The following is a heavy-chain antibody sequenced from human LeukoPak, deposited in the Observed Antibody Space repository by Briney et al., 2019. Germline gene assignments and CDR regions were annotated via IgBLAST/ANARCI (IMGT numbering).Heavy chain of an antibody. D-gene: IGHD6-19*01. CDR3: ARSPSPYSSGWYFDY. J-gene: IGHJ4*02. V-gene: IGHV6-1*01. CDR1: GDSVSINSAA. CDR2: TYQRSKWYN. Sequence: SQTLSLTCAISGDSVSINSAAWNWIRQSPSRGLEWLGRTYQRSKWYNNYAVSVKSRITINPDISKNQFSLQLNSVTPEDTAVYYCARSPSPYSSGWYFDYWGQGTLVTVSS.